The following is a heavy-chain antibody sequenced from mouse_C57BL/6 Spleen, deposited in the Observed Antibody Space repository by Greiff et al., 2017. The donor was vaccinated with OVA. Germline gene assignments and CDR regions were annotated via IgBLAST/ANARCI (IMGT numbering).Heavy chain of an antibody. CDR2: IYPGDGDT. J-gene: IGHJ2*01. V-gene: IGHV1-82*01. CDR3: ARGGLGLYYFDY. CDR1: GYAFSSSW. Sequence: VKLQQSGPELVKPGASVKISCKASGYAFSSSWMNWVKQRPGKGLEWIGRIYPGDGDTNYNGKFKGKATLTADKSSSTAYMQLSSLTSEDSAVYFCARGGLGLYYFDYWGQGTTLTVSS. D-gene: IGHD4-1*01.